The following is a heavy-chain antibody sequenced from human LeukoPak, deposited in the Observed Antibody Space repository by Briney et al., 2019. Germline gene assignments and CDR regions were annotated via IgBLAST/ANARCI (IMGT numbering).Heavy chain of an antibody. D-gene: IGHD6-19*01. CDR1: GDSVSSNNGA. V-gene: IGHV6-1*01. J-gene: IGHJ4*02. Sequence: SQTLSLTCAISGDSVSSNNGAWNWIRQSPSRGVEWLGRTYYRSKWYNDYAESMKGRITINPDTSKNQFSLQLNSVTPEDTAMYYCARDLGNSGWYTFDYWGQGTLVTVSS. CDR3: ARDLGNSGWYTFDY. CDR2: TYYRSKWYN.